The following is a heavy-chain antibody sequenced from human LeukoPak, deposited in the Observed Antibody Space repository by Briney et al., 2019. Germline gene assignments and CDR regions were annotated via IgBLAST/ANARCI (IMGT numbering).Heavy chain of an antibody. CDR1: GFTFSSYG. J-gene: IGHJ4*02. CDR3: ASFLSARTIDY. V-gene: IGHV3-30*02. Sequence: GGSLRLSCAASGFTFSSYGMHWVRQAPGKGLEWVAFIRYDGSNKYYADSVKGRFTISRDNSKNTLYLQMKSLRAEDTAVYYCASFLSARTIDYWGQGTLVTVSS. CDR2: IRYDGSNK.